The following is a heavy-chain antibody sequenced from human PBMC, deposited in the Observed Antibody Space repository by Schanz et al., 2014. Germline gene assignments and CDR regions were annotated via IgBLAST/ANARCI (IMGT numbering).Heavy chain of an antibody. CDR3: ARDGGEVVRGVIEGVNHYYYGMDV. CDR2: IIPILGIA. D-gene: IGHD3-10*01. J-gene: IGHJ6*02. CDR1: GGTFSSYT. V-gene: IGHV1-69*04. Sequence: QVQLVQSGAEVKKPGSSVKVSCKASGGTFSSYTISWVRQAPGQGLEWMGRIIPILGIANYAQNFQGRVTITADKSTSTAYMELTSLRSEDTAVYYCARDGGEVVRGVIEGVNHYYYGMDVWGQGTTVTVSS.